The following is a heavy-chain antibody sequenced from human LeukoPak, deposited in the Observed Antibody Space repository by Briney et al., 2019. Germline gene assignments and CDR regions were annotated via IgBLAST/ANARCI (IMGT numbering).Heavy chain of an antibody. CDR1: GFTFSSYW. J-gene: IGHJ4*02. Sequence: GGSLRLSCAASGFTFSSYWMSRVRQAPGKGLEWVANIKQDGSEKYYVDSVKGRFTISRDNAKNSLYLQMNSLRAEDTAVYYCARAGYCSSTSCYNYFDYWGQGTLVTVSS. V-gene: IGHV3-7*01. CDR3: ARAGYCSSTSCYNYFDY. CDR2: IKQDGSEK. D-gene: IGHD2-2*02.